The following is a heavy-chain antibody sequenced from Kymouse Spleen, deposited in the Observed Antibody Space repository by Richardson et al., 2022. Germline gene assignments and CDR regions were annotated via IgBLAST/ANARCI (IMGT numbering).Heavy chain of an antibody. CDR3: ARVDTAMALDY. Sequence: EVQLVESGEGLVQPGGSLRLSCAASGFTFSSYAMHWVRQAPGKGLEYVSAISSNGGSTYYADSVKGRFTISRDNSKNTLYLQMGSLRAEDMAVYYCARVDTAMALDYWGQGTLVTVSS. CDR2: ISSNGGST. V-gene: IGHV3-64*02. D-gene: IGHD5-18,IGHD5-18*01. J-gene: IGHJ4*02. CDR1: GFTFSSYA.